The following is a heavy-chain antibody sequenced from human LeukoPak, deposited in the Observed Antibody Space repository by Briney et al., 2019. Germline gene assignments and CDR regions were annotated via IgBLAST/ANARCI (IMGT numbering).Heavy chain of an antibody. D-gene: IGHD2-15*01. V-gene: IGHV3-23*05. Sequence: GGSLRLSCEASGFTFSEHSMSWVRQAPGKGLEWVSTIKRGGSNTYYTDSVEGRFTISRDNPKNTLYLEMNTLRAEDTAVYYCAKGGYASCFDPWGQGTQVTVSS. CDR3: AKGGYASCFDP. J-gene: IGHJ5*02. CDR2: IKRGGSNT. CDR1: GFTFSEHS.